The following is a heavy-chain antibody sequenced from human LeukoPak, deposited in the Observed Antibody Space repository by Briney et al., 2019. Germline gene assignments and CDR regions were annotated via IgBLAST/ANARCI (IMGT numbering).Heavy chain of an antibody. CDR3: ARGPPVPATIFY. CDR2: ISSNGGST. Sequence: GGPLRLSCAASGFTFSSYAMHWVRQAPGKGLEYVSAISSNGGSTYYANSVKGRFTISRDNSKNTLYLQMGSLRAEDMAVYYCARGPPVPATIFYWGQGTLVTVSS. J-gene: IGHJ4*02. V-gene: IGHV3-64*01. D-gene: IGHD2-2*01. CDR1: GFTFSSYA.